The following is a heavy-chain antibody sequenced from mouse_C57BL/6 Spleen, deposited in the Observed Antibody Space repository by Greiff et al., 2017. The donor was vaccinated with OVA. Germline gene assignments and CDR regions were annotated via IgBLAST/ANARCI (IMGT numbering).Heavy chain of an antibody. Sequence: VQLQQSGAELMKPGASVKLSCKATGYTFTGYWIEWVKQRPGHGLEWIGEILPGSGSTNYNEKFKGKATFTADTSSNTAYMQLSSLTTEDSAIYYCARRFSYYGSSYGYFDVWGTGTTVTVSS. CDR3: ARRFSYYGSSYGYFDV. D-gene: IGHD1-1*01. CDR2: ILPGSGST. J-gene: IGHJ1*03. CDR1: GYTFTGYW. V-gene: IGHV1-9*01.